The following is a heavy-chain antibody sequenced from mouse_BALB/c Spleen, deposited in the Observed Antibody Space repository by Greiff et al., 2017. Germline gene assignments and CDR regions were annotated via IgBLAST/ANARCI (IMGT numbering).Heavy chain of an antibody. J-gene: IGHJ3*01. Sequence: EVQGVESGAELVKPGASVKLSCTASGFNIKDTYMHWVKQRPEQGLEWIGRIDPANGNTKYDPKFQGKATITADTSSNTAYLQLSSLTSEDTAVYYCALYDYDSAYWGQGTLVTVSA. V-gene: IGHV14-3*02. D-gene: IGHD2-4*01. CDR3: ALYDYDSAY. CDR2: IDPANGNT. CDR1: GFNIKDTY.